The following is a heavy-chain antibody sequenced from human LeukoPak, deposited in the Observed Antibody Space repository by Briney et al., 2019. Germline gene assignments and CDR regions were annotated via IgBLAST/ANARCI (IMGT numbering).Heavy chain of an antibody. V-gene: IGHV4-59*01. CDR1: GGSISSYY. J-gene: IGHJ4*02. CDR3: ARDVDYGGHSHAMDY. CDR2: IYYSGST. D-gene: IGHD4-23*01. Sequence: SSETLSLTCTVSGGSISSYYWSWIRQPPGKGLEWIGYIYYSGSTNYNPSLKSRVTISVDTSKNQFSLKLSSVTAADTAVYYCARDVDYGGHSHAMDYWGQGTLVTVSS.